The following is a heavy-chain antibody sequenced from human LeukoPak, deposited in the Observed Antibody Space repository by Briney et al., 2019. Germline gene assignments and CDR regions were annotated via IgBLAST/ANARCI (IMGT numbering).Heavy chain of an antibody. CDR1: GGSFSGYY. CDR2: INHSGST. J-gene: IGHJ4*02. Sequence: PSETLSLTCAVYGGSFSGYYWSWIRQPPGKGLEWIGEINHSGSTNYNPSLKSRVTISVDTSKNQFSLKLSSVTAADTAVYYCARRYYDILPRAYYFDYWGQGTLVTVSS. V-gene: IGHV4-34*01. CDR3: ARRYYDILPRAYYFDY. D-gene: IGHD3-9*01.